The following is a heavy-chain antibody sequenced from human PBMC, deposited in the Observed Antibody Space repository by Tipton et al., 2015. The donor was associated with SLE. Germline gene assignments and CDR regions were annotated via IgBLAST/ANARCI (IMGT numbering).Heavy chain of an antibody. D-gene: IGHD6-19*01. V-gene: IGHV4-4*07. CDR3: ARDNRQWLVQTKVSYYYYYMDV. J-gene: IGHJ6*03. Sequence: WVRQAPGKGLEWIGRIYASGSTEYNPSLKSRVTISVDPSKNQFSLRLTSLTAADTAVYYCARDNRQWLVQTKVSYYYYYMDVWGKGTTVTVSS. CDR2: IYASGST.